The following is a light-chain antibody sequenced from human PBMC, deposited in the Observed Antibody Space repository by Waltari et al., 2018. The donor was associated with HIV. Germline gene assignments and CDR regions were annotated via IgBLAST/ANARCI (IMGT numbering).Light chain of an antibody. V-gene: IGLV1-40*01. Sequence: QSVLTQPPSVSGAPGQRVTIPCTGSSPNLGATYDVHWHHQFPGTAPKLLPPGNNDRPSGVPDRFSGSGSGTSASLAITGLQADDEADYYCQSYDSSLSGSVVFGGGTKLTVL. J-gene: IGLJ2*01. CDR2: GNN. CDR1: SPNLGATYD. CDR3: QSYDSSLSGSVV.